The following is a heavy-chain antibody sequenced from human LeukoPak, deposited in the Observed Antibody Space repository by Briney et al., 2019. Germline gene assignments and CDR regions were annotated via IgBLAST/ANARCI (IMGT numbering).Heavy chain of an antibody. Sequence: LSLTCAVYGGSFSGYYWSWIRQPPGKGLEWISYISSRSSSIYYADSVKGRFTISRDNAKNSLYLQMNSLRDDDTAVYYCVRDPQDYWGQGTLVTVSS. V-gene: IGHV3-11*04. CDR1: GGSFSGYY. CDR3: VRDPQDY. CDR2: ISSRSSSI. J-gene: IGHJ4*02.